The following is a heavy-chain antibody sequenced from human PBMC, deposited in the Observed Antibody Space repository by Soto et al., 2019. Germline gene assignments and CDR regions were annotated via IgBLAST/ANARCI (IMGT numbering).Heavy chain of an antibody. CDR2: ISSSSSYI. J-gene: IGHJ6*02. CDR3: ARYHYSKPYYYGMDV. V-gene: IGHV3-21*01. Sequence: VSLRLSCSASVFTFSSSSMNWVRQAPGKGLEWVSSISSSSSYIYYADSVKGRFTISRDNAKNSLYLQMNSLRAEDTAVYYCARYHYSKPYYYGMDVWGQGTTVTVSS. CDR1: VFTFSSSS. D-gene: IGHD4-4*01.